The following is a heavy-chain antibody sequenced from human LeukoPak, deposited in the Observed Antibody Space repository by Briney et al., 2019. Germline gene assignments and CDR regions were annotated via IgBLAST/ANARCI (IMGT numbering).Heavy chain of an antibody. CDR3: ARAVAGYYFDY. D-gene: IGHD6-19*01. J-gene: IGHJ4*02. Sequence: GGSLRLSCAASGFTVSSNYMSWVRQAPGKGLEWVSVIYSGGSTYYADSVKGRFTISRDNSKNTLYLQMNSLRAEDTAVYYCARAVAGYYFDYWGQGTLVTVSS. V-gene: IGHV3-53*01. CDR1: GFTVSSNY. CDR2: IYSGGST.